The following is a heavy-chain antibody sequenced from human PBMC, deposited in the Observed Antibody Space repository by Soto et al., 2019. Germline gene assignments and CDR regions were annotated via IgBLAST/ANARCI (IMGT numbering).Heavy chain of an antibody. CDR1: GFTFNDHY. J-gene: IGHJ6*02. D-gene: IGHD3-10*01. CDR2: ISSDSIYT. V-gene: IGHV3-11*06. Sequence: QVQLVESGGGLVKPGGSLRLSCAASGFTFNDHYMTWIRQAPGKGLEWVSFISSDSIYTNSADSVKGRFTISRDNAKNLLYRQMSSLRVEDTAVYSCARDSTGSGLDYGMDVWGQGTTVAVSS. CDR3: ARDSTGSGLDYGMDV.